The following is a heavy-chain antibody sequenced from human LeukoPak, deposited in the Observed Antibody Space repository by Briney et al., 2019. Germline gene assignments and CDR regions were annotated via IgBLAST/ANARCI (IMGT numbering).Heavy chain of an antibody. CDR3: VKEDYYYGMDV. Sequence: GGSLRLSCAASGFTFDDYAMHWVRQAPGKGLEWVSGISWNSGSIGYADSVKGRFTISRDNAKNSLYLQMNSLRAEDTAVYYCVKEDYYYGMDVWGQGTTVTVSS. V-gene: IGHV3-9*01. CDR2: ISWNSGSI. J-gene: IGHJ6*02. CDR1: GFTFDDYA.